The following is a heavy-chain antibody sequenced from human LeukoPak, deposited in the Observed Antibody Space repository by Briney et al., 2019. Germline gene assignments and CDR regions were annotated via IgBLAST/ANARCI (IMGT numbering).Heavy chain of an antibody. Sequence: GGSLRLSCAASGFTFINAWMSWVRQAPGKGLEWVGRIKSKTDGGTTDYAAPVKGRFTISRDDSKNTLYLQMNSLKTEDTAVYYCTTGFIAAAGTNYWGQGTLVTVSS. J-gene: IGHJ4*02. CDR1: GFTFINAW. CDR2: IKSKTDGGTT. V-gene: IGHV3-15*01. D-gene: IGHD6-13*01. CDR3: TTGFIAAAGTNY.